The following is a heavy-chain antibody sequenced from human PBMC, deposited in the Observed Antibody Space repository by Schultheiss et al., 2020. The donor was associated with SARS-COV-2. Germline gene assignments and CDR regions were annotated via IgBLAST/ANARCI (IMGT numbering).Heavy chain of an antibody. CDR3: AKDAEGATFDY. J-gene: IGHJ4*02. CDR1: GFTFSSYG. CDR2: ISYDGSNK. Sequence: GGSLRLSCAASGFTFSSYGMHWVRQAPGKGLEWVAVISYDGSNKYYADSVEGRFTISRDNSKNTLYLQMNSLRAEDTAVYYCAKDAEGATFDYWGQGTLVTVSS. D-gene: IGHD1-26*01. V-gene: IGHV3-30*18.